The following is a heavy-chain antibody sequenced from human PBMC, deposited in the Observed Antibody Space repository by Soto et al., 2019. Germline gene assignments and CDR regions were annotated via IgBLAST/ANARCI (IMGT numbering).Heavy chain of an antibody. Sequence: SLRLSFAASGFTFDDYTMHWVRQAPGKGLEWVSLISWDGGSTYYADSVKGRFTISRDNSKNSLYLQMNSLRTEDTALYYCAKEGIAPVTGLDYWGQGTLVTAPQ. J-gene: IGHJ4*02. CDR2: ISWDGGST. CDR3: AKEGIAPVTGLDY. V-gene: IGHV3-43*01. CDR1: GFTFDDYT. D-gene: IGHD6-13*01.